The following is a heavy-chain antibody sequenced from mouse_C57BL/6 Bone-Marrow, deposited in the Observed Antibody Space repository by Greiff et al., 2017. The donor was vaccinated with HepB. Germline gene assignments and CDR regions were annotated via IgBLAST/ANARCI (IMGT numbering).Heavy chain of an antibody. V-gene: IGHV2-2*01. CDR3: ARNKGY. J-gene: IGHJ2*01. CDR2: IGSGGST. D-gene: IGHD1-3*01. CDR1: GFSLTSYG. Sequence: QVHVKQSGPGLVQPSQSLSITCTVSGFSLTSYGVHWVRQSPGKGLEWLGVIGSGGSTDYNAAFISRLSISKDNSKSQVFFKMNSLQADDTAIYYCARNKGYWGQGTTLTVSS.